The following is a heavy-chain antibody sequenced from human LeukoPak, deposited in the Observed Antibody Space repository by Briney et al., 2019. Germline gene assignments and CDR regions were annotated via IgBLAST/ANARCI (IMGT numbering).Heavy chain of an antibody. V-gene: IGHV3-23*01. CDR3: AKHLRFLEWLLSALDY. CDR1: GFTFSSYA. J-gene: IGHJ4*02. D-gene: IGHD3-3*01. CDR2: ISGSGSST. Sequence: GGSLRLSCAASGFTFSSYAMSWVRQAPGKGLEWVSAISGSGSSTYYADSVKGRFTISRDNSKNTLYLQMNSLRAEDTAVYYCAKHLRFLEWLLSALDYWGQGTLVTVSS.